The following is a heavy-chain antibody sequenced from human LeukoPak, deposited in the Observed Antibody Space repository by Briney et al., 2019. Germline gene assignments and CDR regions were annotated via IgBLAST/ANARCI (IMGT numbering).Heavy chain of an antibody. CDR3: AREEMGGTTRSGALT. J-gene: IGHJ5*02. V-gene: IGHV3-21*01. CDR2: ISGNTSYI. D-gene: IGHD1-14*01. CDR1: GFSLFSYS. Sequence: GRSLRLSCVGSGFSLFSYSINWVRQAPGKGLEWVSSISGNTSYIYYADSVKGRFTISRDNAENSLYLQMNSLRAEDTAVYYCAREEMGGTTRSGALTWGQGTLVTVSS.